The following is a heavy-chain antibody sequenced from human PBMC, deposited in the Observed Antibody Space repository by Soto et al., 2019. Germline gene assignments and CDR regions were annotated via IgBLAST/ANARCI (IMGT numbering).Heavy chain of an antibody. CDR3: AGLYHYDSSGYYDY. CDR1: GNSFTTYY. V-gene: IGHV1-46*01. J-gene: IGHJ4*02. Sequence: ASVKVSFKASGNSFTTYYMHWVRQAPGQGLEWMGIINPSGGRTTYAQKFQGRVTMTRDTSTSTFHMELSSLTSEDTAVYYCAGLYHYDSSGYYDYWGQGTLVTAPQ. D-gene: IGHD3-22*01. CDR2: INPSGGRT.